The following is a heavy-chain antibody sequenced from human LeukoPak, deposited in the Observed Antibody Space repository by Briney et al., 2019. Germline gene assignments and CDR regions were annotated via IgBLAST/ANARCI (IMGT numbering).Heavy chain of an antibody. D-gene: IGHD3-3*01. Sequence: GASVKVSCKASGGTFSSYAISWVRQATGQGLEWMGWMNPNSGNTGYAQKFQGRVTMTRNTSISTAYMELSSLRSEDTAVYYCARDLPDFWSGYYTYYYYGMDVWGQGTTVTVSS. J-gene: IGHJ6*02. CDR2: MNPNSGNT. CDR1: GGTFSSYA. CDR3: ARDLPDFWSGYYTYYYYGMDV. V-gene: IGHV1-8*02.